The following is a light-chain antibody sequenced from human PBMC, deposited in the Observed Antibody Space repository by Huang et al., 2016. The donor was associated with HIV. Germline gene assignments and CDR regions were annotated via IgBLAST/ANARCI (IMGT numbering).Light chain of an antibody. J-gene: IGKJ5*01. CDR1: QSVSNTY. CDR2: GAS. V-gene: IGKV3-20*01. CDR3: QQYDSSQGIT. Sequence: EIVLTQSPGNLSLSPGESATLSCRASQSVSNTYLAWYQQNPGQAPRLLIFGASSRATDIPDRFIGSGSGTEFTLTISRLEPEDFAVYYCQQYDSSQGITFGQGTRLEIK.